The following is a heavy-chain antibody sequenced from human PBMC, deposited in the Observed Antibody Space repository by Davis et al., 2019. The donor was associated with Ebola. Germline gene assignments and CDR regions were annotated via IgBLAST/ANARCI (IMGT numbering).Heavy chain of an antibody. V-gene: IGHV4-4*02. CDR3: ARLKIGGLYGMDV. Sequence: MPSETLSLTCAVSGGSISSSNWWSWVRQPPGKGLEWIGEIYHSGSTNYNPSLKSRVTISVDKSKNQFSLKLSSVTAADTAVYYCARLKIGGLYGMDVWGQGTTVTVSS. J-gene: IGHJ6*02. CDR2: IYHSGST. D-gene: IGHD3-16*01. CDR1: GGSISSSNW.